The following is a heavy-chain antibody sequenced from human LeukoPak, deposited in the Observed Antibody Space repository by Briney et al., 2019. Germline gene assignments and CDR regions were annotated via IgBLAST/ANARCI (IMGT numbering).Heavy chain of an antibody. D-gene: IGHD3-22*01. V-gene: IGHV4-39*01. Sequence: SETLSLTCTVSGGSISSSSYYWGWIRQPPGKGLEWIGSIYYSGSTYYNPSLKSRVTISVDTSKNQFSLKLSSVTAADTAVHYCARSPTYYYDSSGLLDAFDIWGQGTMVTVSS. J-gene: IGHJ3*02. CDR2: IYYSGST. CDR1: GGSISSSSYY. CDR3: ARSPTYYYDSSGLLDAFDI.